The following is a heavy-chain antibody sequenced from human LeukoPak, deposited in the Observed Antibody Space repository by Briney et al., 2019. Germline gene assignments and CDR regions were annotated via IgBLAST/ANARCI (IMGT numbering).Heavy chain of an antibody. J-gene: IGHJ4*02. Sequence: PGRSLRLSCADSGFTFSSYGMHWVRQAPGKGLEWVAVISYDGGNKYYADSVKGRFTISRDNSKNTLYLQMNSLRAEDTAVYYCAKDAPDYLDYWGQGTLVTVSS. CDR2: ISYDGGNK. CDR3: AKDAPDYLDY. CDR1: GFTFSSYG. V-gene: IGHV3-30*18.